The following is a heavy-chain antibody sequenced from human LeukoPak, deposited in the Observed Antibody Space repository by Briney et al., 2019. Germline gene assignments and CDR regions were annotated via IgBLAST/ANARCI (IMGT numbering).Heavy chain of an antibody. CDR2: INPNSGGT. J-gene: IGHJ4*02. CDR1: GYTFTGYY. D-gene: IGHD2-15*01. V-gene: IGHV1-2*02. CDR3: VRLCSGGSCYGEVDY. Sequence: ASVKVSCKASGYTFTGYYMHWVRQAPGQGLEWMGWINPNSGGTNYAQKFQGRVTMTRDTSISTAYMELSRLRSDDTAVYYCVRLCSGGSCYGEVDYWGQGTLVTVSS.